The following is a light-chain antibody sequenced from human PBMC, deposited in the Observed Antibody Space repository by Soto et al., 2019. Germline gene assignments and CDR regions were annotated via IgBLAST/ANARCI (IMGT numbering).Light chain of an antibody. CDR1: QGISSY. Sequence: AIRMTQSPSSLSASTLDRVTITCRASQGISSYLAWYQQKPGKAPRLLVYAASRLQSGVPSRFSGTGSGTDFTLTISSLQPEDFAIYYCQQTFGKPLVTFGQGTKVDIK. J-gene: IGKJ1*01. V-gene: IGKV1-8*01. CDR2: AAS. CDR3: QQTFGKPLVT.